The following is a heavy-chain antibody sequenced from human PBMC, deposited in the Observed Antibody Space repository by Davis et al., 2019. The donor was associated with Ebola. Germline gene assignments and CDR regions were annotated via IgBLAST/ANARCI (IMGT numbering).Heavy chain of an antibody. CDR3: ARHRGTLSSGSMLAGDY. D-gene: IGHD6-19*01. J-gene: IGHJ4*02. V-gene: IGHV1-2*02. Sequence: ASVKVSCKASGGAFSSYAISWVRQAPGQGLEWMGWINPNSGGTNYAQKFQGRVTMTRDTSISTAYMELSRLRSDDTAMYYCARHRGTLSSGSMLAGDYWGQGTLVTVSS. CDR1: GGAFSSYA. CDR2: INPNSGGT.